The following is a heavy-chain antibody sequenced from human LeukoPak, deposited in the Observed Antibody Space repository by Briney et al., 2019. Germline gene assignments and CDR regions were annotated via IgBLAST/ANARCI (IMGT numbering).Heavy chain of an antibody. CDR3: AKEPYSSSWPITFDY. D-gene: IGHD6-13*01. J-gene: IGHJ4*02. V-gene: IGHV3-23*01. Sequence: GGSLRLSCAASGFTFSTYAMSWVRKAPGKGLEWVSAISGSGGSTYYADSVKGRFTISRDNSKSTLYLQMNSLRAEDTAVYYCAKEPYSSSWPITFDYWGQGTLVTVSS. CDR2: ISGSGGST. CDR1: GFTFSTYA.